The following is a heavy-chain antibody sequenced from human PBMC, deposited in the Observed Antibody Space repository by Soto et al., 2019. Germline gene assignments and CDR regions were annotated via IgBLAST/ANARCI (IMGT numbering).Heavy chain of an antibody. V-gene: IGHV1-46*01. CDR2: INPSGGSP. CDR1: GYTFTGYY. J-gene: IGHJ3*02. Sequence: ASVKVSCKASGYTFTGYYMHWVRQAPGQGLEWMGWINPSGGSPTYAQKFQGRVTMTRDTSTSTVYMELSSLRSEDTAVYYCATLTSLPRSFDIWGQGTMVTVSS. CDR3: ATLTSLPRSFDI. D-gene: IGHD4-17*01.